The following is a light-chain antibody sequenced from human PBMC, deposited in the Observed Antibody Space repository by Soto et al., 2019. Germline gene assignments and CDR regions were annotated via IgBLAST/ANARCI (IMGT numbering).Light chain of an antibody. Sequence: QSVLAHPGSVSWSPGHSITISCTGTSSDVGGYRYVSWFQQHPGKAPKLIIYEVSHRPSGVSNRFSGSKSGNTASLTISGLQDEDEADYYCNSYTSRNPYVFGSGTKVTVL. J-gene: IGLJ1*01. V-gene: IGLV2-14*01. CDR3: NSYTSRNPYV. CDR1: SSDVGGYRY. CDR2: EVS.